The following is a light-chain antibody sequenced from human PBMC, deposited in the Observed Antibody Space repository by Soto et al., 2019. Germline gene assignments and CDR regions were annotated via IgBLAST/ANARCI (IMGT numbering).Light chain of an antibody. V-gene: IGKV1-5*03. J-gene: IGKJ5*01. Sequence: IQMTQSPATWSSSFGDRATITCRASQSIRYWLAWFQQKAGKAPKLLIYEASRLESGVPSRISGSGSGTEGTLTISSLQTDDGSTYYCQQYYSFTPTFGQGTRLEIK. CDR2: EAS. CDR1: QSIRYW. CDR3: QQYYSFTPT.